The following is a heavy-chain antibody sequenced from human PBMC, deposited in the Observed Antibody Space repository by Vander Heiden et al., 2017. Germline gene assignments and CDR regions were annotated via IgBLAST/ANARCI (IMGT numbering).Heavy chain of an antibody. Sequence: EVLLVESGGGLVQPGRPLRLSCVASGFIFGAYAMHWVRQAPGKGLEWVSGISWNSGDIGYVDYVKGRFTISRDNAKNSLYLQMNSLRVEDTALYYCAKDTTGTGAFDIWGQGTMVTVSS. D-gene: IGHD1-1*01. V-gene: IGHV3-9*01. J-gene: IGHJ3*02. CDR3: AKDTTGTGAFDI. CDR1: GFIFGAYA. CDR2: ISWNSGDI.